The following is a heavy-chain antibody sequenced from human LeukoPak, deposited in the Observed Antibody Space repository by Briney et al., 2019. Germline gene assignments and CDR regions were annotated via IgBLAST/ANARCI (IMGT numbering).Heavy chain of an antibody. CDR1: GGTFSSYA. CDR2: IIPIFGTA. CDR3: AKGSDPFRWFGEFNVKLPRPIRHYYFDS. D-gene: IGHD3-10*01. J-gene: IGHJ4*02. V-gene: IGHV1-69*01. Sequence: SVKVSCKASGGTFSSYAISWVRQAPGQGLEWMGGIIPIFGTANYAQKFQGRVTITADESTSTAYMELSSLRSEDTAVYYCAKGSDPFRWFGEFNVKLPRPIRHYYFDSWGQGTLVTVSS.